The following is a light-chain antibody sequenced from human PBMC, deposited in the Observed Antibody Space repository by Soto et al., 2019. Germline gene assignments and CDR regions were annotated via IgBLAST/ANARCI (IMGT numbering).Light chain of an antibody. CDR2: AAS. V-gene: IGKV1-6*01. Sequence: AIQMTQSPSSLSASVGDRVTITCRASQGIRNDLNWYQQKPGKAPQLLIYAASSLQSGVPSKFSGSGSGTDFTLTISSLQPEDFATYYCLQDYNYPRTFGQGTKVEIK. CDR1: QGIRND. J-gene: IGKJ1*01. CDR3: LQDYNYPRT.